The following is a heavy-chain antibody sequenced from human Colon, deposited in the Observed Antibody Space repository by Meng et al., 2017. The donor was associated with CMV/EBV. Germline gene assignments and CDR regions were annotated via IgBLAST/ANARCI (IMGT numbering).Heavy chain of an antibody. V-gene: IGHV1-18*01. Sequence: CKASGYNFDIFGVTWVRQAPGQGLEWMRWVSAENGNTNYAQKFQGRVTVTTDTSTKTAYMELRSLRSDDSAVYYCARAGAAVTTHFDMWGQGTLVTVSS. CDR3: ARAGAAVTTHFDM. D-gene: IGHD4-17*01. CDR2: VSAENGNT. CDR1: GYNFDIFG. J-gene: IGHJ4*02.